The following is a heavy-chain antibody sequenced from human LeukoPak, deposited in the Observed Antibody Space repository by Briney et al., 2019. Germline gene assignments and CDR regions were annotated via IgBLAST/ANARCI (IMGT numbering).Heavy chain of an antibody. V-gene: IGHV3-21*01. CDR3: ARDRDYDSSGYYRNGYYYGMDV. J-gene: IGHJ6*02. CDR2: ISSSSSYI. Sequence: GGSLRLSCAASGFTFSSYAMSWVRQAPGKGLEWVSSISSSSSYIYYADSVKGRFTISRDNAKNSLYLQMNSLRAEDTAVYYCARDRDYDSSGYYRNGYYYGMDVWGQGTTVAVSS. CDR1: GFTFSSYA. D-gene: IGHD3-22*01.